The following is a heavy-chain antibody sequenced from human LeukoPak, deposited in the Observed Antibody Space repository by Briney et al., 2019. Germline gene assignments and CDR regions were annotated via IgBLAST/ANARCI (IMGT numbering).Heavy chain of an antibody. Sequence: GGSLRLSCAASGFTFSSYSMNWVRQAPGKGLEWVSSISSSSSYICYADSVKGRFTISRDNAKNSLYLQMNSLRAEDTAVYYCASGWLYYFDYWGQGTLVTVSS. D-gene: IGHD3-9*01. V-gene: IGHV3-21*01. CDR2: ISSSSSYI. CDR1: GFTFSSYS. CDR3: ASGWLYYFDY. J-gene: IGHJ4*02.